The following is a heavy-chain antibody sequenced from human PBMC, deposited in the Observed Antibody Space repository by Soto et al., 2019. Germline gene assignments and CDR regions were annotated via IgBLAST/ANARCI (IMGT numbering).Heavy chain of an antibody. D-gene: IGHD5-12*01. Sequence: PGGSLRLSCAASGFTFSSYAMSWVRQAPGKGLEWVSAISGSGGSTYYADSVKGRFTISRDNSKNTLYLQMNSLRAEDTAVYYCAKAEYSGYDSARTPYYFDYWGQGTLVTVSS. CDR3: AKAEYSGYDSARTPYYFDY. J-gene: IGHJ4*02. CDR1: GFTFSSYA. V-gene: IGHV3-23*01. CDR2: ISGSGGST.